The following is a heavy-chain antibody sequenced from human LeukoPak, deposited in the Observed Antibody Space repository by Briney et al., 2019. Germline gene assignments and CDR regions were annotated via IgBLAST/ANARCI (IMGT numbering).Heavy chain of an antibody. CDR2: INHSGST. J-gene: IGHJ4*02. V-gene: IGHV4-34*01. CDR3: AKDWNYGSGSYYPYYFDY. D-gene: IGHD3-10*01. CDR1: GGSFSGYY. Sequence: SETLSLTCAVYGGSFSGYYWSWIRQPPGKGLEWIGEINHSGSTNCNPSLKSRVTISVDTSKNQFSLKLSSVTAADTAVYYCAKDWNYGSGSYYPYYFDYWGQGTLVTVSS.